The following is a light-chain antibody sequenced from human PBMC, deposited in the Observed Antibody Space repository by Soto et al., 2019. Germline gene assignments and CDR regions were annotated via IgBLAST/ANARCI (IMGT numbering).Light chain of an antibody. Sequence: QSALTQPASVSGSPGQSITISCTGTSSDFGGYDFVSWHQQRPGKAPKLMIYGVTNRPSGVSNRFSGSKSGNTASLTISGLQAEDEADYYCCSFTSSDTHVFGTGTKVTVL. CDR1: SSDFGGYDF. CDR2: GVT. J-gene: IGLJ1*01. CDR3: CSFTSSDTHV. V-gene: IGLV2-14*01.